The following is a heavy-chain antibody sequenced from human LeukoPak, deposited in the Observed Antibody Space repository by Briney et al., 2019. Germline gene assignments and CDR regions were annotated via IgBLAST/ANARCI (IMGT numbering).Heavy chain of an antibody. CDR3: AKLWGGFEYYFDY. CDR1: GFTFSNYA. V-gene: IGHV3-23*01. CDR2: ISGSGGST. D-gene: IGHD3-16*01. J-gene: IGHJ4*02. Sequence: GGSLRLSCAASGFTFSNYAMSWVRQAPGKGLEWVSAISGSGGSTYYADSVKGRFTISRDNSKNTLYLQMNSLRAEDTAVYYCAKLWGGFEYYFDYWGQGTLVTVSS.